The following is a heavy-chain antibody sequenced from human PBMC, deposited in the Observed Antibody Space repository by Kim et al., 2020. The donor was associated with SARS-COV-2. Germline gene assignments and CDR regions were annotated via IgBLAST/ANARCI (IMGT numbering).Heavy chain of an antibody. CDR3: ARGMFASGFDV. J-gene: IGHJ6*02. D-gene: IGHD3-10*02. Sequence: GGSLRLSCVASGFTLNTYCVNWVRQAPGKGLVWVSRISTGGSSTHYADSVRGRFTMSRDNAENTVILQMHSLRAEDTAVYYCARGMFASGFDVWGQGTTVSISS. CDR2: ISTGGSST. V-gene: IGHV3-74*01. CDR1: GFTLNTYC.